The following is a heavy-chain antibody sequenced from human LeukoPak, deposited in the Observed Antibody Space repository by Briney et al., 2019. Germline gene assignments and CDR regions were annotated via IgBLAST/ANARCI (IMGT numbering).Heavy chain of an antibody. V-gene: IGHV4-31*03. D-gene: IGHD3-10*01. CDR3: ARGVQGWFAP. CDR1: GGSISSSSYY. CDR2: ISHIGTT. J-gene: IGHJ5*02. Sequence: SETLSLTCTVSGGSISSSSYYWGWIRQPPGKGLEWIGYISHIGTTYNNPSLKSRVSISVDTSRNQLSLRLTSVTAADTAVYYCARGVQGWFAPWGQGTLVTVSS.